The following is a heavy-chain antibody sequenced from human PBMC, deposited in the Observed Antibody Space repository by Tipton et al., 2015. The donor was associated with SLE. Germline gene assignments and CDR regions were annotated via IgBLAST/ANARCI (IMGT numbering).Heavy chain of an antibody. CDR2: INPNTGDT. CDR1: GYAFNSYY. D-gene: IGHD7-27*01. Sequence: QVQLVQSGAEVKKPGASVRISCKTSGYAFNSYYIHWARQAPGQGLEWMGWINPNTGDTVYAQKFQGRVTMTRDTSITTAYMELSSLNCDDAAVSYCARDTPLSGDMWGQGTLVSVSS. CDR3: ARDTPLSGDM. J-gene: IGHJ1*01. V-gene: IGHV1-2*02.